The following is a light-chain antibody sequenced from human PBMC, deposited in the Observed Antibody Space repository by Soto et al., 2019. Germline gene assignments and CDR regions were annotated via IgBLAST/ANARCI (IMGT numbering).Light chain of an antibody. CDR1: SSNIGAGYD. V-gene: IGLV1-40*01. J-gene: IGLJ3*02. CDR2: GNS. Sequence: QSVLTQPTSVSGAPGQRVTISCTVSSSNIGAGYDVHWYQQLPGTAPKLLIYGNSKRPSGVPDQFSGSKSDTSASLAITRLQADDEAEYYSKSYDISLSGVVFGGGTKLTVL. CDR3: KSYDISLSGVV.